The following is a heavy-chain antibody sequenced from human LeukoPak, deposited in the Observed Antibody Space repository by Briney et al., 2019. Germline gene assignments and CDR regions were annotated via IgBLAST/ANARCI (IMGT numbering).Heavy chain of an antibody. CDR3: ARVSIFGVVIPPDF. Sequence: QTGGSLRLSCAAAGFTFRSYAMHWVRQAPGKGLEWVAVLSYVGSNKYYADSVQGRFTISRDNSKNTLYLQMNSLRAEDTAVYYCARVSIFGVVIPPDFWGQGTLVTVSS. J-gene: IGHJ4*02. CDR2: LSYVGSNK. V-gene: IGHV3-30*01. D-gene: IGHD3-3*02. CDR1: GFTFRSYA.